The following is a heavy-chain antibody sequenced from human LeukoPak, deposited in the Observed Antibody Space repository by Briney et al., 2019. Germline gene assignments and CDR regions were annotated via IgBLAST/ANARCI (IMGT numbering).Heavy chain of an antibody. CDR1: GYTFTNYG. CDR3: ARDYGSGSYDY. J-gene: IGHJ4*02. D-gene: IGHD3-10*01. CDR2: VSTYNGNT. Sequence: ASVKVSCKASGYTFTNYGISWVRQAPGQGLEWMGWVSTYNGNTNYAHSLQGRVIMTTDTSTSTAYMELRTLRSDDTAVYYCARDYGSGSYDYWGQGTLVTVSS. V-gene: IGHV1-18*01.